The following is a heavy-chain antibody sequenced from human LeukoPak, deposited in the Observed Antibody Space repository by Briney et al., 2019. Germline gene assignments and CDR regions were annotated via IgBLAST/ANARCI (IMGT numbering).Heavy chain of an antibody. CDR1: GGSISTSRHY. CDR3: ARAYNYHLDV. J-gene: IGHJ6*02. CDR2: MYYSGST. Sequence: SETLSLTCTVSGGSISTSRHYWGWIRQPPGKGLEWIGNMYYSGSTYYNPSLKSRVTISVDTYKSRFSLKLSSVTAADTAVYYCARAYNYHLDVWGQGTTVTVSS. V-gene: IGHV4-39*01. D-gene: IGHD1-20*01.